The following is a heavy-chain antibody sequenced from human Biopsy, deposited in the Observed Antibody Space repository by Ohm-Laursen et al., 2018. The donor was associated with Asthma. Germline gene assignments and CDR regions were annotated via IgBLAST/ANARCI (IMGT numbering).Heavy chain of an antibody. CDR3: ARTYYDFLTGQVKDVFGV. CDR1: GYNFIIFA. Sequence: ASVKVSCKASGYNFIIFAMHWVRQAPGQRLEWMGWVNTGNGDTKYSQKFQGRVTITRDTSASTAYMELRSLRSEDTATYYCARTYYDFLTGQVKDVFGVWGHGTMVSVSS. J-gene: IGHJ3*01. CDR2: VNTGNGDT. D-gene: IGHD3-9*01. V-gene: IGHV1-3*04.